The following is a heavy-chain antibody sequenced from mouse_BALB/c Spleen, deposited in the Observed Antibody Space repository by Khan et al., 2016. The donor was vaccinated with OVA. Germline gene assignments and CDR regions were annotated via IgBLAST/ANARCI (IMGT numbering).Heavy chain of an antibody. CDR1: GYTFTGYW. CDR3: ARNELLWFLFDY. V-gene: IGHV1-7*01. J-gene: IGHJ2*01. Sequence: QVQLQQSGAELAKPGASVKMSCKASGYTFTGYWMHWVKQRPGQGLEWIGYINPITGYTEYNQKFKDKATLTADKSSSTAYMELSRLTSEASAVYYCARNELLWFLFDYWGQGTTLTVSS. D-gene: IGHD1-1*02. CDR2: INPITGYT.